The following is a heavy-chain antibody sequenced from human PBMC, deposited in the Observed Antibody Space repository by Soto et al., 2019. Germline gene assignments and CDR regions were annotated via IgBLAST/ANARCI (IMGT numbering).Heavy chain of an antibody. J-gene: IGHJ5*02. Sequence: GASVKVSCKASGVTFSSYAISWVRQAPGQDIEWMGGIIPIFGTADYAQKFQGRVTITADKSTSTAYMELSSLRSEDTAVYYCARDRGVAAHNWFDPWGQGTLVTVSS. D-gene: IGHD3-10*01. V-gene: IGHV1-69*06. CDR2: IIPIFGTA. CDR1: GVTFSSYA. CDR3: ARDRGVAAHNWFDP.